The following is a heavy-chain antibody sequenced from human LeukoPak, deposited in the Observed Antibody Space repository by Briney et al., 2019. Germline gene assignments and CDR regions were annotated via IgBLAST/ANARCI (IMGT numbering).Heavy chain of an antibody. CDR3: ARLGSGWTYYFDY. Sequence: SETLSLTRTVSRGSVSGYIWSWIRPPPGKGRWWIGYISYSGSTNYNPSLKSRVSISVDTSKNQFSLKLSSVTAADTAVYYCARLGSGWTYYFDYWGQGTLVTVSS. D-gene: IGHD6-19*01. J-gene: IGHJ4*02. CDR1: RGSVSGYI. CDR2: ISYSGST. V-gene: IGHV4-59*08.